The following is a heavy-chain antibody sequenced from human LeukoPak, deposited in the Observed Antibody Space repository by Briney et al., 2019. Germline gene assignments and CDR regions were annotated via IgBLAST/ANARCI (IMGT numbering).Heavy chain of an antibody. CDR3: ARDSVADYYDSSGYSARNNWFDP. V-gene: IGHV4-61*02. Sequence: SETLSLTCTVSGGSISSGSYYWSWIRQPAGKGLEWIGRIYTSGSTNYNPSLKSRVTISVDTSKNQFSLKLSSVTAADTAVYYCARDSVADYYDSSGYSARNNWFDPWGQGTLVTVSS. CDR2: IYTSGST. D-gene: IGHD3-22*01. J-gene: IGHJ5*02. CDR1: GGSISSGSYY.